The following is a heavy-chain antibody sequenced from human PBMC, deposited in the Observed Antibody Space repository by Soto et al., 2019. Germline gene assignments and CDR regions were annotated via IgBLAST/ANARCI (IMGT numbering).Heavy chain of an antibody. Sequence: EVQLLESGGGLVQPAGSLSLSCAASGLTFSHYAMSWFRQAPGKGLEWVAAIRGSGDTTYYADSVRGRFTISRDNSKNALYLQMHSLRAEATAIYHCEKTRAPSSSWKGSYGVDVWGQGTTVTVSS. V-gene: IGHV3-23*01. CDR1: GLTFSHYA. CDR2: IRGSGDTT. D-gene: IGHD1-1*01. J-gene: IGHJ6*02. CDR3: EKTRAPSSSWKGSYGVDV.